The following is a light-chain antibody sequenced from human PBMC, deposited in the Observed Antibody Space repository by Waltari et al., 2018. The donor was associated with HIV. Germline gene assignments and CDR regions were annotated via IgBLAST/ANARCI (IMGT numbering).Light chain of an antibody. CDR1: QDISHF. V-gene: IGKV1-9*01. Sequence: IQLTQSPTFLSASVGDRVNVTCRASQDISHFLAWYQQKPGKAQKLLIYSASTLRSGVPSRFSGSGSGTQFILSVSSLQSDDFARYYCQQFNSYPLTFGGGTEFEIK. J-gene: IGKJ4*01. CDR2: SAS. CDR3: QQFNSYPLT.